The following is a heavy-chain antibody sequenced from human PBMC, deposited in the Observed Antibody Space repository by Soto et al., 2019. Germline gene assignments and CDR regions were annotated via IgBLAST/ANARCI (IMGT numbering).Heavy chain of an antibody. V-gene: IGHV1-18*01. CDR3: ARYYGSGSRYYYGLDV. J-gene: IGHJ6*02. Sequence: QVQLVQSGAEVKKPGASVKVSCKASGYTFTSYGISWVRQAPGQGLEWMGWISAYNGNTNYAQKLQGRVTMTTDTSTRPAYMGLRSLRSDDTAVYYCARYYGSGSRYYYGLDVWGQGTTVTVSS. CDR2: ISAYNGNT. D-gene: IGHD3-10*01. CDR1: GYTFTSYG.